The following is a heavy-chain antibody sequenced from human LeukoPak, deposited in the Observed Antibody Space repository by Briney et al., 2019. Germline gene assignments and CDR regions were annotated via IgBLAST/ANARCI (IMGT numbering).Heavy chain of an antibody. Sequence: PSETLSLTCTVSGGSISSYYWSWIRQPPGKGPEWIGYIYYSGSTNYNPSLKSRVTISVDTSKNQFSLKLSSVTAADTAVYYCARGPPLGALDYWGQGTLVTVSS. CDR3: ARGPPLGALDY. CDR2: IYYSGST. J-gene: IGHJ4*02. CDR1: GGSISSYY. V-gene: IGHV4-59*01. D-gene: IGHD4-17*01.